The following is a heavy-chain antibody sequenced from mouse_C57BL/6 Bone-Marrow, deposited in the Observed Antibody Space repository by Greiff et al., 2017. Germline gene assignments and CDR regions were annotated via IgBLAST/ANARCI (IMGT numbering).Heavy chain of an antibody. J-gene: IGHJ3*01. CDR2: ISDGGSYT. Sequence: EVKLMESGGGLVKPGGSLKLSCAASGFTFSSYAMSWVRQTPEKRLEWVATISDGGSYTYYPDNVKGRFTISRDNAKNNLYLQMSHLKSEDTAMYYCARDYYGRGTAWFAYWGQGTLVTVSA. CDR1: GFTFSSYA. CDR3: ARDYYGRGTAWFAY. V-gene: IGHV5-4*01. D-gene: IGHD1-1*01.